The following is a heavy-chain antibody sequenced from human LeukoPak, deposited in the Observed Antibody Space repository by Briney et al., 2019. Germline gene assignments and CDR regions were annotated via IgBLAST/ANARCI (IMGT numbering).Heavy chain of an antibody. CDR2: IYYSGST. J-gene: IGHJ5*02. V-gene: IGHV4-59*01. D-gene: IGHD4-17*01. CDR3: ARVDYGDYVDGVNWFDP. CDR1: GGSISSYY. Sequence: PSETLSLTCTVSGGSISSYYWSWIRQPPGKGLEWIGYIYYSGSTNYNPPLKSRVTISVDTSKNQFSLKVSSVTAADTAVYYCARVDYGDYVDGVNWFDPWGQGTLVTVSS.